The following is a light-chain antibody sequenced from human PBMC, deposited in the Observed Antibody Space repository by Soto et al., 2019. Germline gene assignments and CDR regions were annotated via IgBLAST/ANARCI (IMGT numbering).Light chain of an antibody. CDR2: GAS. CDR3: QQNNKWPPVT. J-gene: IGKJ4*01. V-gene: IGKV3-15*01. CDR1: QTINND. Sequence: EVVMTQSPATVSVSPGEGVTISCRASQTINNDLAWYQQKPGQAPRLLIYGASTRATGVPARFSGGGSGTEFTLTISSLQFEDFAFYYCQQNNKWPPVTFGGGTKVDIK.